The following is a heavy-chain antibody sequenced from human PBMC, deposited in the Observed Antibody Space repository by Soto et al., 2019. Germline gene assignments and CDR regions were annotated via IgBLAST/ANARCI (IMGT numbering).Heavy chain of an antibody. J-gene: IGHJ6*02. Sequence: SETLSLTCTVSGGSISTDYWNWIRQPPGKGLEWIGFISYSGITNYNPSLESRVTISVDTSKNQFSLRLSSVTAADTAVYYCASSSLYGMDVWGQGTTVTVSS. CDR2: ISYSGIT. CDR3: ASSSLYGMDV. V-gene: IGHV4-59*01. CDR1: GGSISTDY.